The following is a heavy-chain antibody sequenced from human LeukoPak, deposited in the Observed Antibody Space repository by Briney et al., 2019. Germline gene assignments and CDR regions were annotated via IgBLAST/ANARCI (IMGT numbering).Heavy chain of an antibody. V-gene: IGHV3-21*01. D-gene: IGHD5-12*01. Sequence: PGGSLRLSCAAPGFTFSSYNVNWVRQAPGKGLEWVSSITTGNSFLYFADSVKGRFTISRDHSNNSLYLQMNSLRADDTAVHYCARGAATRKSGFYYYYMDVWGKGTTVTVAS. CDR1: GFTFSSYN. CDR2: ITTGNSFL. J-gene: IGHJ6*03. CDR3: ARGAATRKSGFYYYYMDV.